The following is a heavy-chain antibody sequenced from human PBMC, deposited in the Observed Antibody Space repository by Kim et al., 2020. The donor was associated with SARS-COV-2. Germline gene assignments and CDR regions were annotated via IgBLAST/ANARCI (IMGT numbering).Heavy chain of an antibody. CDR1: GGSFSGYY. V-gene: IGHV4-34*01. CDR3: ARGSGSGSYSDYYYGMDV. D-gene: IGHD3-10*01. CDR2: INHSGST. Sequence: SETLSLTCAVYGGSFSGYYWSWIRQPPGKGLEWIGEINHSGSTNYNPSLKSRVTISVDTSKNQFSLKLSSVTAADTAVYYCARGSGSGSYSDYYYGMDVWGQGTTVTVSS. J-gene: IGHJ6*02.